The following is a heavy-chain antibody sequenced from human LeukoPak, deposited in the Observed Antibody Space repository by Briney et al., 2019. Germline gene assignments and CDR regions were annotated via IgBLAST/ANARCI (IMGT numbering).Heavy chain of an antibody. Sequence: GGPLRFSCAAAGFIFSDYNITWIRQAPGKVLEWLSSISTTGTTTYYADSWKGRFTISRDHAKNSLYLQMNSLRAEDTGVYYCARRVYYGSGTSQYYFDYWGQGTLVTVSS. V-gene: IGHV3-11*01. CDR3: ARRVYYGSGTSQYYFDY. CDR1: GFIFSDYN. D-gene: IGHD3-10*01. J-gene: IGHJ4*02. CDR2: ISTTGTTT.